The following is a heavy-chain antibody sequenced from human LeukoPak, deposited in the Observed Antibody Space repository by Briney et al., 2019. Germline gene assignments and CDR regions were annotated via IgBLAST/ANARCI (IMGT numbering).Heavy chain of an antibody. CDR3: VRHVTGSSHDD. V-gene: IGHV4-39*01. CDR2: LSYSGST. D-gene: IGHD1-26*01. J-gene: IGHJ4*02. Sequence: PSETLSLTCTVSGDSISSSIHYWGWFRQPPGKGLEWIGTLSYSGSTYYNPSLKSRVTISVDTSKNQFSLRQSSVTAADTAAYYCVRHVTGSSHDDWGQGTLVTVSS. CDR1: GDSISSSIHY.